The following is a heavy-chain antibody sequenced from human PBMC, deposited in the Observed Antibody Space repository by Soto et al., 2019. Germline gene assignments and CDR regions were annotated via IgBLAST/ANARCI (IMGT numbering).Heavy chain of an antibody. J-gene: IGHJ4*02. CDR3: AKFFVETGGSSGWPWTFHY. CDR2: ISGSGGTT. D-gene: IGHD6-25*01. Sequence: EVQLLESGGGLVQPGRSLRLSCAASGFTFSSYAMSWVRQAPGKGLEWVSAISGSGGTTYYAASVKGRFTISRDNPKNTLFLQMNRLRAEDTAVYYWAKFFVETGGSSGWPWTFHYWGQGTLVTVSS. V-gene: IGHV3-23*01. CDR1: GFTFSSYA.